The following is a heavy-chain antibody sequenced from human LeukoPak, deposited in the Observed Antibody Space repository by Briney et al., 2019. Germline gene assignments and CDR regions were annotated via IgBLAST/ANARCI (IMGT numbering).Heavy chain of an antibody. Sequence: SETLSLTCAVSGGSISSSNWWSWVRQPPGKGLEWIGEIYHSGSTNYNPSLKSRVTISVDKSKNQFSLKLSSVTAADTAVYYCARDLYIVVEPAGYWYFDLWGRGTLVTVSS. CDR2: IYHSGST. V-gene: IGHV4-4*02. D-gene: IGHD2-2*01. J-gene: IGHJ2*01. CDR1: GGSISSSNW. CDR3: ARDLYIVVEPAGYWYFDL.